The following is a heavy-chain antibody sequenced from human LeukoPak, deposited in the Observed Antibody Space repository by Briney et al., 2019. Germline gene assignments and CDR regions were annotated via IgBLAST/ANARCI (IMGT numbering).Heavy chain of an antibody. CDR2: INHSGST. CDR3: ANVFTHDAFDI. D-gene: IGHD3-16*01. CDR1: GGSFSGYY. V-gene: IGHV4-34*01. Sequence: SETLSLTCAVYGGSFSGYYWSWISQPPGKGLEWIGEINHSGSTNYNPSLKSRVTISVDTSKNQFSLKLSSVTAADTAVYYCANVFTHDAFDIWGQGTMVTVSS. J-gene: IGHJ3*02.